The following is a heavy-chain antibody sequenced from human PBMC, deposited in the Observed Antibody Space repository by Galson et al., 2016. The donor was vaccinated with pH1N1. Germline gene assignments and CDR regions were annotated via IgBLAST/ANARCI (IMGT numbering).Heavy chain of an antibody. CDR2: IYWNDDK. D-gene: IGHD4-17*01. Sequence: PALVKPTQTLTLTCTFSGFSLSTSGVGVGWIRQPPGKALEWLALIYWNDDKRYSPSLKSRLTITKDTSKNQVVLTMTNMDPVDTATYYWAHSLDGDYVGWFDPWGQGTLVTVSS. CDR1: GFSLSTSGVG. J-gene: IGHJ5*02. V-gene: IGHV2-5*01. CDR3: AHSLDGDYVGWFDP.